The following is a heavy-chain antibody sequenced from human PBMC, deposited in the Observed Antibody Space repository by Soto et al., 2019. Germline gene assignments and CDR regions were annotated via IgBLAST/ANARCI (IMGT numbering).Heavy chain of an antibody. J-gene: IGHJ4*01. CDR3: TTDSYSTIIIVRFYY. CDR1: GFTFTNAW. Sequence: PGGSLRLSCAASGFTFTNAWINWVRQAPGKGLEWVGRIKSKTDGGTTDYAEHVKGRFAISRDDSNNMVYLQMNSLKIEDTAVYYFTTDSYSTIIIVRFYYWGHGTLVTVSS. CDR2: IKSKTDGGTT. V-gene: IGHV3-15*07. D-gene: IGHD3-22*01.